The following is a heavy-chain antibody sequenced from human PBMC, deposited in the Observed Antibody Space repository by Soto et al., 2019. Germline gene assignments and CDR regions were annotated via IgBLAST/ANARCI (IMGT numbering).Heavy chain of an antibody. CDR3: ARRMSSSHFYYYMGV. Sequence: QVQLVQSGAEVKKPGASVKVSCKASGYTFTSHNIVWVRQASGQELEWVGGMNPNSGKADYAQKFQGRVTMTRDTSVSTAYMELSSLRSEDTAVYYCARRMSSSHFYYYMGVWGKGTTVTVSS. V-gene: IGHV1-8*01. D-gene: IGHD6-6*01. CDR2: MNPNSGKA. CDR1: GYTFTSHN. J-gene: IGHJ6*03.